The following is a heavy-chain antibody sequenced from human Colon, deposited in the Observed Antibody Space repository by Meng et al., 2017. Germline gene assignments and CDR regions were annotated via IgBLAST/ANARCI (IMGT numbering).Heavy chain of an antibody. J-gene: IGHJ4*02. D-gene: IGHD1-26*01. CDR1: GGAVSSGIHY. CDR2: IDYSRSI. CDR3: AGGPWELDY. V-gene: IGHV4-61*01. Sequence: QVQSKDPGHGLVRPSETSALPRTVSGGAVSSGIHYWGWIRQPPGKGLEWIGYIDYSRSINYYPSLKSRVTMSVDTSKNQFSLNLSSVTAADTAVYYCAGGPWELDYWGQGTLVTVSS.